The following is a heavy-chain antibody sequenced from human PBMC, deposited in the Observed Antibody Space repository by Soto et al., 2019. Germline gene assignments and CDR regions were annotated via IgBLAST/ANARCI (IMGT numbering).Heavy chain of an antibody. CDR2: ISGSGGST. V-gene: IGHV3-23*01. J-gene: IGHJ4*02. CDR1: GFTFSSYA. CDR3: AKTYDSSGYYGNRAGC. Sequence: GGSLRLSCAASGFTFSSYAMSWVRQAPGKGLEWVSAISGSGGSTYYADSVKGRFTISRDNSKNTLYLQMNSLRAEDTAVYYCAKTYDSSGYYGNRAGCWAQGTLVIVSS. D-gene: IGHD3-22*01.